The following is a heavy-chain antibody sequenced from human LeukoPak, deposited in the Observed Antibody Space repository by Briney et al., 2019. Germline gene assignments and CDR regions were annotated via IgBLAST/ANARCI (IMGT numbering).Heavy chain of an antibody. CDR2: INNDGTTT. D-gene: IGHD4-17*01. CDR1: GFTLSNYW. CDR3: TRDRIPSTAYYGMDV. Sequence: GGSLRLSCAASGFTLSNYWMYWVRQTPGKGLVWVSRINNDGTTTNYADSVKGRFTISRDNSEKTLYLQMNSLRAEDTAVYYCTRDRIPSTAYYGMDVWGQGTTVAVSS. J-gene: IGHJ6*02. V-gene: IGHV3-74*01.